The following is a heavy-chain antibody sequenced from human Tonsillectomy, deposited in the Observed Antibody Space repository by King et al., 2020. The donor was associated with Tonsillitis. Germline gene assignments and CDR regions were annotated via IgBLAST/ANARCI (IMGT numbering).Heavy chain of an antibody. Sequence: VQLVESGGGLVQPGGSLRLSCAASGFTFRSYAMSWVRQAPGKGLEWVSDISASGGNTYYAASVKGRFTISRENSKNTLFLKMYSLRAEDTAVYYCAKVGLKVVFDIWGQGTLVTVPS. CDR1: GFTFRSYA. V-gene: IGHV3-23*04. CDR2: ISASGGNT. J-gene: IGHJ3*02. CDR3: AKVGLKVVFDI.